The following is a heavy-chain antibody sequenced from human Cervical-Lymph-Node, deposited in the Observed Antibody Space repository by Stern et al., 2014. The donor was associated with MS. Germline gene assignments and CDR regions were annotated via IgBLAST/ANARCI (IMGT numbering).Heavy chain of an antibody. V-gene: IGHV3-33*01. CDR2: AWYDGSTA. Sequence: EQLVESGGGVVQPGTSLRLSCAASGFTFSSYGMHWVRQAPGKGLEGVALAWYDGSTAYYTNSVKGRFTISRDISKNTLSLQMNSLPAEDTAVYYCARGHIPYAYNYLFDYWGQGTLVTVSS. CDR3: ARGHIPYAYNYLFDY. CDR1: GFTFSSYG. D-gene: IGHD5-24*01. J-gene: IGHJ4*02.